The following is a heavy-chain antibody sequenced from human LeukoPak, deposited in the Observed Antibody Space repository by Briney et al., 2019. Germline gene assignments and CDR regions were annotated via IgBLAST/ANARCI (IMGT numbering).Heavy chain of an antibody. CDR1: GGTFSSYA. CDR3: ARDLDTAMVSIFDY. Sequence: SVKVSCMASGGTFSSYAISWVRQAPGQGLEWMGGIIPIFGTANYAQKFQGRVTITADESTSTAYMELSSLRSEDTAVYYCARDLDTAMVSIFDYWGQGTLVTVSS. J-gene: IGHJ4*02. CDR2: IIPIFGTA. V-gene: IGHV1-69*01. D-gene: IGHD5-18*01.